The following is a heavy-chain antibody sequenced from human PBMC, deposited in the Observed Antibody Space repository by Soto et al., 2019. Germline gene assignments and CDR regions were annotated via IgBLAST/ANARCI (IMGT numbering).Heavy chain of an antibody. Sequence: XDSLKVSCKCSGYSFTSYGGGWVRQMPGKGLEWMGIIYPGDSDTRYSPSFQGQVTISADKSISTAYLQWSSLKASDTAMYYCARRGGSYPSDAFDLCGQGTMVTV. J-gene: IGHJ3*01. CDR1: GYSFTSYG. CDR3: ARRGGSYPSDAFDL. D-gene: IGHD1-26*01. V-gene: IGHV5-51*01. CDR2: IYPGDSDT.